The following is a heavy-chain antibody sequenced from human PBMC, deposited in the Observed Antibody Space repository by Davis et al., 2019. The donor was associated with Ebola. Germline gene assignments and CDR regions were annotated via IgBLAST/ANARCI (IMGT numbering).Heavy chain of an antibody. CDR1: RGTFSSYA. CDR3: ARVCGSCYLWVWDDGMDV. Sequence: ASVKVSCKASRGTFSSYAISWVRQATGQGLEWLGWMNPNSGNTGYAQKFQGRVTMTRNTSISTAYMELSSLRSEDTAVYYCARVCGSCYLWVWDDGMDVWGQGTTVTVSS. CDR2: MNPNSGNT. V-gene: IGHV1-8*02. D-gene: IGHD2-15*01. J-gene: IGHJ6*02.